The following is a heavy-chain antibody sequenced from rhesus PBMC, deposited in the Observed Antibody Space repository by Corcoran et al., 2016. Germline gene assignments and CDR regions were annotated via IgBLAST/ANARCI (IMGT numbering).Heavy chain of an antibody. CDR2: ISYSGTT. CDR1: GYSISSGYG. Sequence: QLQLQESGPGLVKPSETLSLTCAVSGYSISSGYGWSWIRQPPGKGLEWIGYISYSGTTSYNPSLKIRVTISRDTSKNQFSLKLSSVTAADTAVYYCASIAAAAHCGQGVLVTVSS. CDR3: ASIAAAAH. V-gene: IGHV4-122*02. J-gene: IGHJ4*01. D-gene: IGHD6-31*01.